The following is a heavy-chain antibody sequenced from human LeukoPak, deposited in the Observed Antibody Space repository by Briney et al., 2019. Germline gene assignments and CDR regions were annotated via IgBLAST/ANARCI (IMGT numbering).Heavy chain of an antibody. CDR3: ARTYSSSWSYCDS. D-gene: IGHD6-13*01. CDR1: GSTFTRCY. CDR2: INPSSGST. V-gene: IGHV1-46*01. J-gene: IGHJ4*02. Sequence: ASVKVSCKASGSTFTRCYIHWVRQAPGQGLDWMGMINPSSGSTRFAQMFQDRVTMTRDTSTSAVYMELSSLTSEDTAMYYCARTYSSSWSYCDSWGQGTLVTVSS.